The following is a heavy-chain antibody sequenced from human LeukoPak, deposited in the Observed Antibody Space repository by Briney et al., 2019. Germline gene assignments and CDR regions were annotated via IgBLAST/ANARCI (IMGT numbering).Heavy chain of an antibody. CDR2: ISSRTSDT. Sequence: GGSLRLSCAASGFTFSDYYMSWIRQAPGKGLEWVSYISSRTSDTNHVDSVKGRFTISRDNAKNSLYLHMNSLRAEDTAVYYCTRVGSSGSVDYWGQGTLVTVSS. V-gene: IGHV3-11*06. J-gene: IGHJ4*02. D-gene: IGHD1-1*01. CDR1: GFTFSDYY. CDR3: TRVGSSGSVDY.